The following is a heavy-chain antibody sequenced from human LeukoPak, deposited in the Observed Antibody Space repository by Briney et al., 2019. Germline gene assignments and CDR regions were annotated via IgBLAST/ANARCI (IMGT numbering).Heavy chain of an antibody. CDR3: ARDQEAFDY. J-gene: IGHJ4*02. Sequence: GASVKVSCRASGYTFINYGISWVRQAPGQGLEWMGMIYPRDGSTSYAQKFQGRVTVTRDTSTSTVHMELSGLRSEDTAVYYCARDQEAFDYWGQGTLVTVSS. V-gene: IGHV1-46*01. CDR1: GYTFINYG. CDR2: IYPRDGST.